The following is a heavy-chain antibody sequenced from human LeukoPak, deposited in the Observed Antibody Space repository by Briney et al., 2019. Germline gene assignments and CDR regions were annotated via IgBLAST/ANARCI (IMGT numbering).Heavy chain of an antibody. CDR1: GGTFSSYA. CDR3: AREDCSGGSCYYGGPFEY. J-gene: IGHJ4*02. Sequence: ASVKVSCKASGGTFSSYAITWVRQARGQGLEWMGRIIPIFGTSKYAQKFQGRGTITTDESTSTSYMDLSSLRSEDTAVYYCAREDCSGGSCYYGGPFEYWGQGTLVTVSS. V-gene: IGHV1-69*05. CDR2: IIPIFGTS. D-gene: IGHD2-15*01.